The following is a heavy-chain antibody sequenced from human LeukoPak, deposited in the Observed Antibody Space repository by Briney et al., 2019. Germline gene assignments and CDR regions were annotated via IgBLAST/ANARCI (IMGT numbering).Heavy chain of an antibody. J-gene: IGHJ4*02. CDR3: ARESSHGIDY. Sequence: PGGSLRLSCAASGFTFSSYAMHWVRQAAGKGLEYVSAISSNGGSTYYANSVKGRFTSSRDNSKSTLYLQMGSLRAEDMAVYYCARESSHGIDYWGQGTLVTVSS. CDR1: GFTFSSYA. CDR2: ISSNGGST. D-gene: IGHD1-14*01. V-gene: IGHV3-64*01.